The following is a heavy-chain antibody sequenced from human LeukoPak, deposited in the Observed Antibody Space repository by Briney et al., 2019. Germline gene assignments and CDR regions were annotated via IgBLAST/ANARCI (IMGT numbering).Heavy chain of an antibody. J-gene: IGHJ4*02. V-gene: IGHV1-46*01. CDR2: TYCSGGTT. CDR1: GYTFSSYY. Sequence: ASVKVSCKASGYTFSSYYIHWVRQAPGQGLEWMGMTYCSGGTTNYAQKFQGRVTMTRDTATSTVYMELSSLRSEDTAAFYCARSTSSSGRPLYYFDYWGQGSLLTVSS. D-gene: IGHD1-26*01. CDR3: ARSTSSSGRPLYYFDY.